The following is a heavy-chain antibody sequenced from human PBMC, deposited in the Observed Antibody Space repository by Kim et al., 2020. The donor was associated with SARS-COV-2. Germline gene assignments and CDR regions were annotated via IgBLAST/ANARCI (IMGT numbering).Heavy chain of an antibody. V-gene: IGHV4-30-2*05. J-gene: IGHJ6*03. D-gene: IGHD6-6*01. Sequence: SRVTISVDTSKNQFSLKLSSVTAADTAVYYCAREEYSSSSGSYYYYYMDVWGKGTTVTVSS. CDR3: AREEYSSSSGSYYYYYMDV.